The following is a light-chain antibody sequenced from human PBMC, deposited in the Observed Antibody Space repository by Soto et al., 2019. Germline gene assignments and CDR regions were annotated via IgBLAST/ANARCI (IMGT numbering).Light chain of an antibody. CDR1: QTINTY. CDR2: AAS. V-gene: IGKV1-39*01. Sequence: DIQMTQSPSSLSASVGDTVSITCRASQTINTYLNWYQQKPGIAPKLLIHAASSLQSGVPSRFSGSGSGTDFTLTISSLQPEDFVTYYCQQSYTTPLTFGGGTKVEIK. CDR3: QQSYTTPLT. J-gene: IGKJ4*01.